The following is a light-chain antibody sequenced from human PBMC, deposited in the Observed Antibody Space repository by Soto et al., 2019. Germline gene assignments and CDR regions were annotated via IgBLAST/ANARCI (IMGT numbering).Light chain of an antibody. CDR1: SSNIGGNP. V-gene: IGLV1-44*01. Sequence: QSVLTQPPSASGTPGQRVTISCSGSSSNIGGNPVVWYQQLPGTAPKLFIYGTDQRPSGVHDRFSGSKSGTAASLAISGLQSEDEADYYCAAFDDSLNGWVFGGGTKLTVL. CDR2: GTD. CDR3: AAFDDSLNGWV. J-gene: IGLJ3*02.